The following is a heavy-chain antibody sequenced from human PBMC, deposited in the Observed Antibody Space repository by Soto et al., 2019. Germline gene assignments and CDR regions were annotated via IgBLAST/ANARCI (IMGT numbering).Heavy chain of an antibody. CDR2: IIPIFGTA. CDR3: AVTYSYSYGSGLFPYGMDV. J-gene: IGHJ6*02. CDR1: GGTFSSYA. V-gene: IGHV1-69*13. Sequence: GASVKVSCKASGGTFSSYAISWVRQAPGQGLEWMGGIIPIFGTANYAQKFQGRVTITADESTSTAYMELSSLRSEDTAVYYCAVTYSYSYGSGLFPYGMDVWGQGTTVTVSS. D-gene: IGHD5-18*01.